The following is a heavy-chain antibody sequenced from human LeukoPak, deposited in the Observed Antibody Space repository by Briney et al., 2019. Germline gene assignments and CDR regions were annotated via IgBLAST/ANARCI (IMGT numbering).Heavy chain of an antibody. J-gene: IGHJ6*03. CDR1: GFTFSDYY. CDR2: ISSSGSTI. D-gene: IGHD6-13*01. V-gene: IGHV3-11*04. CDR3: ARVYSSPYLDYYMDV. Sequence: PGGSLRLSCAASGFTFSDYYMSWIRQAPGKGLEWVSYISSSGSTIYYADSVKGRFTISRDNAKNSLYLQMNSLRAEDTAVYYCARVYSSPYLDYYMDVWGKGTTVTVSS.